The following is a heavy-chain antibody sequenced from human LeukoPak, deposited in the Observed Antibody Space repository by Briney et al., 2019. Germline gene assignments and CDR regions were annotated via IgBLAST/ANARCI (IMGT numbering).Heavy chain of an antibody. J-gene: IGHJ5*02. Sequence: SETLSLTCTVSGASVSSSIYYWGWIRQPPGKGLEWIGSISYSGTNYNNPSPKSRVSISIDTSKNQFSVKLTSVTAADTAMYYCASLGTLRSWGQGTLVTVSS. CDR2: ISYSGTN. CDR3: ASLGTLRS. D-gene: IGHD7-27*01. CDR1: GASVSSSIYY. V-gene: IGHV4-39*01.